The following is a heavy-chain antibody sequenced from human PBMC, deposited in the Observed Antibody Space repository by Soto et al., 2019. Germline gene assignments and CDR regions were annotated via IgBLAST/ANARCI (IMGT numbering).Heavy chain of an antibody. J-gene: IGHJ3*02. CDR3: AHRRVDVGGYCSGGSCYSGMEAFDI. CDR1: GFSLSTSGVG. D-gene: IGHD2-15*01. CDR2: IYWDDDK. Sequence: SGPTLVKPTQTLTLTCTFSGFSLSTSGVGVGWIRQPPGKALEWLALIYWDDDKRYSPSLKSRLTITKDTSKNQVVLTMTNMDPVDTATYYCAHRRVDVGGYCSGGSCYSGMEAFDIWGQGTMVTVSS. V-gene: IGHV2-5*02.